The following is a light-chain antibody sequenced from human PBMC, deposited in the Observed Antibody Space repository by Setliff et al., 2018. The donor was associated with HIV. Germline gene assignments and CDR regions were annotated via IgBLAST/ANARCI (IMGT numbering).Light chain of an antibody. V-gene: IGLV2-11*01. CDR3: CSYAGSFTWV. J-gene: IGLJ3*02. CDR1: SSDVGGYNY. Sequence: QSALTQPASVSGSPGQSITISCTGISSDVGGYNYVSWYQLHPAKAPKLVIYDVSKRPSGVPDRFSGSRSGNTASLTISGLQAEDEADYYCCSYAGSFTWVFGGGTKVTVL. CDR2: DVS.